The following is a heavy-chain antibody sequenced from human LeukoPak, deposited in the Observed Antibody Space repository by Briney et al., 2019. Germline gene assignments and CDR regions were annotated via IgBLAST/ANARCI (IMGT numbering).Heavy chain of an antibody. V-gene: IGHV3-30*03. D-gene: IGHD3-10*01. CDR3: ARTRVRFDYFDY. CDR1: GFTFSSYG. Sequence: GGSLRLSCAASGFTFSSYGMSWVRQAPGKGLEWVAVISYDGSNKYYADSVKGRFTISRDNSKNTLYLQMNSLRAEDTAVYYCARTRVRFDYFDYWGQGTLVTVSS. J-gene: IGHJ4*02. CDR2: ISYDGSNK.